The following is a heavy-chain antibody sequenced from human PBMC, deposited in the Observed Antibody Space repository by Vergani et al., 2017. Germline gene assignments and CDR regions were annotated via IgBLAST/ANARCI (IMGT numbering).Heavy chain of an antibody. CDR1: NYSISRGYF. CDR2: FHHTGMT. CDR3: ARHGGSGNFYHLLDS. D-gene: IGHD3-10*01. V-gene: IGHV4-38-2*02. J-gene: IGHJ4*02. Sequence: QVQLQESGPGLVKPSETLSLTCTVSNYSISRGYFWGWIRRPPGKGLEWIASFHHTGMTYNNPSLKSRVTISVDTSKNLISLKLNSVTAADTALYYCARHGGSGNFYHLLDSWGQGTLVTVSS.